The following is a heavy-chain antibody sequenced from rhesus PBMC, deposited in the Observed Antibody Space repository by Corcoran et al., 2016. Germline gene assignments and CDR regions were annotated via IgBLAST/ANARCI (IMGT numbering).Heavy chain of an antibody. CDR3: ARHPYWGGFDY. Sequence: QVQLQESGPAVVKPSETLSLTCAVSGGSISSSNWWSWIRKSPGKGLEWIGGIYGSGGSTEYNPSLKSRVTISIDTSKNQCSLKLSSVTAADTAVYYCARHPYWGGFDYWGQGVLVTVSS. CDR2: IYGSGGST. D-gene: IGHD3-34*01. CDR1: GGSISSSNW. J-gene: IGHJ4*01. V-gene: IGHV4-93*02.